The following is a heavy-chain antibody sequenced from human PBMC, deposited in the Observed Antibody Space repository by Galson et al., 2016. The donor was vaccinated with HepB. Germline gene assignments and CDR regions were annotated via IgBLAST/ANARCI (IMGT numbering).Heavy chain of an antibody. J-gene: IGHJ4*02. CDR3: TRDPASYN. D-gene: IGHD2-21*01. CDR2: INGNGGST. Sequence: SLRLSCAASGFTFSTYPMDWVRQAPGKGPEWVSAINGNGGSTYYTDSVKGRFTISRDTSKNTLYLQMSSLRVDDTALYYCTRDPASYNWGQGTLVLVSS. CDR1: GFTFSTYP. V-gene: IGHV3-23*01.